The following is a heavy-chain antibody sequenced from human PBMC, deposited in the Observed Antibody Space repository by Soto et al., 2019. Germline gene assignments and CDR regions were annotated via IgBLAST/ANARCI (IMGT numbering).Heavy chain of an antibody. J-gene: IGHJ3*02. CDR3: ARLRPLDAFDI. CDR2: IYYSGST. Sequence: PSETLSLTCTVSGGSISSSSYYWGWIRQPPGKGLEWIGSIYYSGSTYYNPSLESRVTISVDTSKNQFSLKLSSVTAADTAVYYCARLRPLDAFDIWGQGTMVTVSS. CDR1: GGSISSSSYY. V-gene: IGHV4-39*01. D-gene: IGHD4-17*01.